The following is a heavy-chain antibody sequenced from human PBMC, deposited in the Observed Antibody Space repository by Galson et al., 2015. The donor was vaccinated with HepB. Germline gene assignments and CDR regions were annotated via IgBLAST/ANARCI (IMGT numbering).Heavy chain of an antibody. CDR1: GFTVISNY. CDR3: ATSPGRGY. Sequence: SLRLSCAAAGFTVISNYMSWVRQAPGKGLEGVSIVYSDGTTYYADSVKGRFTISRDNSKNTLYLQMNNLRPEDTAVYYCATSPGRGYWGQGTLVTVSP. CDR2: VYSDGTT. V-gene: IGHV3-66*02. J-gene: IGHJ4*02.